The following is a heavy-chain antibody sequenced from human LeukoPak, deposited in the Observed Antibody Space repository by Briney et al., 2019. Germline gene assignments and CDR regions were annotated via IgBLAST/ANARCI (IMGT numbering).Heavy chain of an antibody. D-gene: IGHD5-18*01. Sequence: TSETLSLTCTVSGGSISSSSYYWGWIRQPPGKGLEWIGSIYYSGSTYYNPSLKSRVTISVYTSKNQFSLKLSSVTAADTAVYYCARSSWIQLWLLDNWGQGTLVTVSS. CDR1: GGSISSSSYY. J-gene: IGHJ4*02. CDR2: IYYSGST. V-gene: IGHV4-39*01. CDR3: ARSSWIQLWLLDN.